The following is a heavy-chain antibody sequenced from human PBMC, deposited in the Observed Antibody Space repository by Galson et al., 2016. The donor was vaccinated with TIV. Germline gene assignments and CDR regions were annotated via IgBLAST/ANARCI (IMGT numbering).Heavy chain of an antibody. CDR2: IYSDDIT. Sequence: SLRLSCAASGFSCYNLHMSWVRQAPGKGLEWLSVIYSDDITNYAESVEGRFTIARKSSNNTFYFQMNSLRAEDTAVYYCVRVASPTYSMDVWAKGTTVTVSS. CDR1: GFSCYNLH. CDR3: VRVASPTYSMDV. D-gene: IGHD5-12*01. V-gene: IGHV3-53*01. J-gene: IGHJ6*03.